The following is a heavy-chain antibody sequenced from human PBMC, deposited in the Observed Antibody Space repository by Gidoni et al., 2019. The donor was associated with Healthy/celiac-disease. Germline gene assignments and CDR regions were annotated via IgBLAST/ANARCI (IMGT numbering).Heavy chain of an antibody. J-gene: IGHJ4*02. Sequence: QVQLVESGGGVVQPGRSLRLSCAASRFPFSSYGMHWVRQAPGKGLEWVAVISYDGSNKYYADSVKGRFTISRDNSKNTLYLQMNSLRAEDTAVYYCAKEGSSGWVSYFDYWGQGTLVTVSS. D-gene: IGHD6-19*01. V-gene: IGHV3-30*18. CDR1: RFPFSSYG. CDR2: ISYDGSNK. CDR3: AKEGSSGWVSYFDY.